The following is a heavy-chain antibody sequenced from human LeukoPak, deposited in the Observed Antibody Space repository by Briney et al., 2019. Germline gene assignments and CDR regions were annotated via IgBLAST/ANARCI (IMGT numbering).Heavy chain of an antibody. J-gene: IGHJ5*02. V-gene: IGHV4-4*07. CDR2: IYSSGST. CDR1: GGSISSYY. D-gene: IGHD6-13*01. Sequence: SETLSLTCTVSGGSISSYYWSWIRHPAGKGLEWIGRIYSSGSTNYNPSLKSRVTMSVDTSKNQFSLKLSSVTAADTAVYYCARDTPPQSIAAAVGWFDPWGQGTLVTVSS. CDR3: ARDTPPQSIAAAVGWFDP.